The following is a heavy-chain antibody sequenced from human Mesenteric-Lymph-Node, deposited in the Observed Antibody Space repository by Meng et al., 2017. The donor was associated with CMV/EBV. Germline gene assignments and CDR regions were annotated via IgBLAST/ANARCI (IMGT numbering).Heavy chain of an antibody. CDR3: ARGPYDILTGYPYYLDY. J-gene: IGHJ4*02. CDR2: IRSSSSYR. Sequence: FSLSSYSMNWIRQGQGKGLEWDSSIRSSSSYRYYEDAVKGRFTITRDDAKNSLYLQMDSLRAEDTAVYYCARGPYDILTGYPYYLDYWGQGTLVTVSS. D-gene: IGHD3-9*01. V-gene: IGHV3-21*01. CDR1: FSLSSYS.